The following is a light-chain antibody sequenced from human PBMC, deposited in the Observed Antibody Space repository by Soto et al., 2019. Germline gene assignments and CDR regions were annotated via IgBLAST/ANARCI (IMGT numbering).Light chain of an antibody. Sequence: EFVVTQSPAALSLSRGERATLSFIASHSVSTYLAWYQKKPGQAPRLLIYDASNRATGIPDRFSGSGSGTDFTLTISRLEPEDFAVYYCQQYGSSPLTFGGGTKVDIK. CDR1: HSVSTY. J-gene: IGKJ4*01. CDR2: DAS. V-gene: IGKV3-20*01. CDR3: QQYGSSPLT.